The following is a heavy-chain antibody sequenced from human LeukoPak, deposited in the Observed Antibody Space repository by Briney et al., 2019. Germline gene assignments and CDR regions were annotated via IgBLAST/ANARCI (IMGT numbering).Heavy chain of an antibody. Sequence: GGSLRLSCAASGFTVSSSYMSWVRRAPGKGLEWVPVIYSGGSTDYKDSVKDRFIISRDNSKNTLYLQMNSLRAEDAAVYYCAKEMATMNAFDIWGQGTMVTVSS. J-gene: IGHJ3*02. CDR3: AKEMATMNAFDI. V-gene: IGHV3-66*01. CDR1: GFTVSSSY. D-gene: IGHD5-24*01. CDR2: IYSGGST.